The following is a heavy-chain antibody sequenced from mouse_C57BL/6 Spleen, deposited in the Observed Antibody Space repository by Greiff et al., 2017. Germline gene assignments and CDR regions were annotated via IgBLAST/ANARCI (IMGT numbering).Heavy chain of an antibody. J-gene: IGHJ4*01. CDR3: ARAAQACAMDY. Sequence: EVQLQQSGPVLVKPGASVKMSCKASGYTFTDYYMNWVKQSHGKSLEWIGVINPYNGGTSYNQKFKGKATLTVDKSSSTAYMELNSLTSEDSAVYYCARAAQACAMDYWGQGTSVTVSS. CDR1: GYTFTDYY. V-gene: IGHV1-19*01. D-gene: IGHD3-2*02. CDR2: INPYNGGT.